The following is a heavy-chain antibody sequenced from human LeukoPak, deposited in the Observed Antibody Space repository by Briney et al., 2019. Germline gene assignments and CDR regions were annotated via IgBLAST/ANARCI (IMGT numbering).Heavy chain of an antibody. CDR2: IYASGST. J-gene: IGHJ4*02. Sequence: PSETLSLTCTVSGGSLSSGSDYWSGIRQSAGRGLEWIGRIYASGSTNYNPSLKSRVTISVDTSKNQFSLRLSSVTAADTAVYYCARDPRYSGYGSFGYWGQGTLVTVSS. V-gene: IGHV4-61*02. CDR1: GGSLSSGSDY. D-gene: IGHD5-12*01. CDR3: ARDPRYSGYGSFGY.